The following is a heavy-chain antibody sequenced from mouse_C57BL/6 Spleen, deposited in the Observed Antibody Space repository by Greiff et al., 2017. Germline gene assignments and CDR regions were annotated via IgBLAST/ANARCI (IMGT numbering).Heavy chain of an antibody. CDR2: ISPSDSET. CDR3: ARTGSYYAMDY. D-gene: IGHD4-1*01. J-gene: IGHJ4*01. CDR1: GYTFTSYW. Sequence: VQLQQPGAELVRPGSSVKLSCKASGYTFTSYWMDWVKQRPGQGLELIGNISPSDSETHYTQKFKDKATLTVDKSSSTAYMQLSSLTSEDSAVYYCARTGSYYAMDYGGQGTSVTVSS. V-gene: IGHV1-61*01.